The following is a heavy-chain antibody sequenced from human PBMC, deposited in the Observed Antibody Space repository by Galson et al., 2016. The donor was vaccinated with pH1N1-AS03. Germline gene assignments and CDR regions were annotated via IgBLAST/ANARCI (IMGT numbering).Heavy chain of an antibody. CDR1: GFSFSSHW. Sequence: SLRLSCAASGFSFSSHWMRWVRQAPGKGLECVANIKQDGSEQYYVDSVKGRFTISRDSSKTLVYLQMNSLRSEDTGVYYCVRDSNAWSFDYWGQGALVTVSS. CDR3: VRDSNAWSFDY. D-gene: IGHD2-2*01. J-gene: IGHJ4*02. V-gene: IGHV3-7*01. CDR2: IKQDGSEQ.